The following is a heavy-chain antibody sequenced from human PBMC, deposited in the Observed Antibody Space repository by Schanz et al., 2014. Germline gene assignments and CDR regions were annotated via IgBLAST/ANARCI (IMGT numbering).Heavy chain of an antibody. CDR2: IIPILGIA. J-gene: IGHJ4*02. CDR1: GGTFNSYT. CDR3: ARSNYYDNSDYYNSFDY. Sequence: QVQLVQSGAEVKKPGASVKVSCKASGGTFNSYTINWVRQAPGQGLEWMGRIIPILGIANYAQKFQGRVTITADRSTSTAYMELSSLRSEDTAVYYCARSNYYDNSDYYNSFDYWGQGTLVNVSS. V-gene: IGHV1-69*02. D-gene: IGHD3-22*01.